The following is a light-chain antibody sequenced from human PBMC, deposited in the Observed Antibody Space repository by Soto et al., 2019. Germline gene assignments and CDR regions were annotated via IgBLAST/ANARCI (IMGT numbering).Light chain of an antibody. CDR1: ISDIGGYSY. CDR2: DVS. V-gene: IGLV2-14*01. J-gene: IGLJ3*02. Sequence: QSALTQPSSLSGSPGQSITISCTGTISDIGGYSYVSWYQQHPGKAPKLMIYDVSNRPSGISTRFSGSKSGNTASLTISGLQAGDEADYYCSSYTSSGALVVFGGGTKLTVL. CDR3: SSYTSSGALVV.